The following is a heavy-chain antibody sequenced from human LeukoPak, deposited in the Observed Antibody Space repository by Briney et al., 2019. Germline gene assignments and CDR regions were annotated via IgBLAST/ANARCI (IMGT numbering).Heavy chain of an antibody. D-gene: IGHD3-3*01. CDR2: INHSGST. V-gene: IGHV4-34*01. J-gene: IGHJ6*03. CDR3: ARRANDFWSGYYESNYYYYMDV. Sequence: PSETLSLTCAVYGGSFSGNYWTWIRQPPGRGLEWIGEINHSGSTNYNPSLKSRLTISVDTSKNQFSLKLSTVTAADTAVYYCARRANDFWSGYYESNYYYYMDVWGKGTTVTVSS. CDR1: GGSFSGNY.